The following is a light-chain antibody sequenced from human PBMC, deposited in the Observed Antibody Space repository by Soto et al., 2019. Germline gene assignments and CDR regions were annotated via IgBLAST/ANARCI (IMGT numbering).Light chain of an antibody. CDR1: SSNVGDNF. CDR2: DNH. Sequence: QSVLTQPPSVSAAPGQRVTISCSGNSSNVGDNFVSWYQQPPEAAPKLLIYDNHKRPSGIPDRFSGSKSCTSATLGITGLQTGDEDDDYCATWDGSLSVVVFGGGTQLTVL. V-gene: IGLV1-51*01. J-gene: IGLJ3*02. CDR3: ATWDGSLSVVV.